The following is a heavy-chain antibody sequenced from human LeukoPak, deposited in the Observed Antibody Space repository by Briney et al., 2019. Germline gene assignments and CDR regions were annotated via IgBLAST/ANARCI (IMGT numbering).Heavy chain of an antibody. CDR2: ISSSSSYI. D-gene: IGHD3-22*01. CDR3: ASYDSSGYLFDY. CDR1: GFTFSSYS. J-gene: IGHJ4*02. V-gene: IGHV3-21*04. Sequence: GGSLRLSCAASGFTFSSYSMNWIRQAPGKGLEWVSSISSSSSYIYYADSVKGRFTISRDNAKNSLYLQMNSLRAEDTAVYYCASYDSSGYLFDYWGQGTLVTVSS.